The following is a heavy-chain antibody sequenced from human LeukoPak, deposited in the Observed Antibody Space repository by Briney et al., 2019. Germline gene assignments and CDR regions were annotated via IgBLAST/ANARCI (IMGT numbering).Heavy chain of an antibody. D-gene: IGHD6-13*01. Sequence: PGGSLRLSCAASGFSFSSYAMSWVRQAPGKGLEWVSAISGSGGNTYYADSVRGRFTISRDNSKNTLYLQTNSLRAEDTAIYYCAKVSWANYFDYWGQGTLVTVSS. CDR2: ISGSGGNT. CDR3: AKVSWANYFDY. J-gene: IGHJ4*02. CDR1: GFSFSSYA. V-gene: IGHV3-23*01.